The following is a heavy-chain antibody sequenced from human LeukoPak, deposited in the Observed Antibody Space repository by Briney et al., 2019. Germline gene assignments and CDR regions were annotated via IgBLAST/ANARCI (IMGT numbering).Heavy chain of an antibody. CDR3: ARTIPSGGDGYSFFDY. CDR2: IIPIFGTA. J-gene: IGHJ4*02. Sequence: SVKVSCKASGGTFSSYAISWVRQAPGQGLEWMGGIIPIFGTANYAQKFQGRATITADESTSTAYMELSSLRSEDTAVYYCARTIPSGGDGYSFFDYWGQGTLVTVSS. D-gene: IGHD5-24*01. CDR1: GGTFSSYA. V-gene: IGHV1-69*13.